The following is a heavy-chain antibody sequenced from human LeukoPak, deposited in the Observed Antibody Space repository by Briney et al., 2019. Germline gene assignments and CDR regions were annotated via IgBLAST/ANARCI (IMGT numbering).Heavy chain of an antibody. Sequence: ASVKVSCKASGGTFSSYAISWVRQAAGQGLEWMGRIIPIFGTANYAQKFQGRVTITADKSTSTAYMELSSLRSEDTAVYYCAASRDGYTNSLFDYWGQGTLVTVSS. CDR2: IIPIFGTA. J-gene: IGHJ4*02. CDR3: AASRDGYTNSLFDY. V-gene: IGHV1-69*06. CDR1: GGTFSSYA. D-gene: IGHD5-24*01.